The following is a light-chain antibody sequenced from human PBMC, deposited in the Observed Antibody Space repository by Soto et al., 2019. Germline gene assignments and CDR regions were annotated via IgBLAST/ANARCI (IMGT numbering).Light chain of an antibody. CDR1: SSNIGSNY. CDR2: RNN. J-gene: IGLJ2*01. V-gene: IGLV1-47*01. CDR3: AAWDDSLSVV. Sequence: QSVLTQPPSASGTPGQRVTISCSGSSSNIGSNYVYWYQQLPGTATQLLIYRNNQRPSGVPGRFSGSKSGTSASLAISGLRAEDEADYYCAAWDDSLSVVFGGGTKVTVL.